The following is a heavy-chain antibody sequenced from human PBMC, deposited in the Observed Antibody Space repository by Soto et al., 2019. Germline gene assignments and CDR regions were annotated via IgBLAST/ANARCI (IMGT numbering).Heavy chain of an antibody. CDR1: GFTFSSYS. J-gene: IGHJ4*02. CDR3: ARSGRITIFGVVTKSFDY. CDR2: ISSSSSTI. V-gene: IGHV3-48*01. Sequence: GESLRLSSEASGFTFSSYSMNWVRQAPGEGLECVSYISSSSSTIYYADSVKGRFTISRDNAKNSLYLQMNSLRAEDTAVYYCARSGRITIFGVVTKSFDYWGQGT. D-gene: IGHD3-3*01.